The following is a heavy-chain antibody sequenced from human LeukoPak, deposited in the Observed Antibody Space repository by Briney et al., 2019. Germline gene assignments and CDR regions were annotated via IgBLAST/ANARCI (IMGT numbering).Heavy chain of an antibody. V-gene: IGHV3-21*01. CDR2: ISSSSYI. D-gene: IGHD6-13*01. CDR1: GFTFSSYA. CDR3: ARDGSSWSYLDY. J-gene: IGHJ4*02. Sequence: PGGSLRLSCAASGFTFSSYAMNWVRQAPGKGLEWVSCISSSSYINYADSVKGRFTISRDNAKNSLYLQMNSLRAEDTAVYYCARDGSSWSYLDYWGQGTLVTVSS.